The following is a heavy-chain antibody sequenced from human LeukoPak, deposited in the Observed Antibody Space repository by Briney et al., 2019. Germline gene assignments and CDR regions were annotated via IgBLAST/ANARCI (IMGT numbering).Heavy chain of an antibody. CDR1: GFTFSSYA. Sequence: PGGSLRLSCEASGFTFSSYAMHWVRQAPGKGLEYVSAISSNGVSTYYANSVKGRFTISRDNSKNTLYLQMGSLRAEDMAVYYCAKDWSPASGRGGYFDYWGQGTLVTVSS. CDR2: ISSNGVST. CDR3: AKDWSPASGRGGYFDY. D-gene: IGHD6-13*01. J-gene: IGHJ4*02. V-gene: IGHV3-64*01.